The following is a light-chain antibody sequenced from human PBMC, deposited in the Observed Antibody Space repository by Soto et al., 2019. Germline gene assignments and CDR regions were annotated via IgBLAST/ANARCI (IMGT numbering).Light chain of an antibody. J-gene: IGKJ2*01. V-gene: IGKV3-15*01. Sequence: EIVMSQSPATLSVSPGERVTLSCRASQSVSSNLAWYQQKPGQAPRLLIYGASTRATGIPVRFSGSGSGTEFTLTISSLQSEDFAVYFCHQYNNWPPYTFGQGTKVDTK. CDR3: HQYNNWPPYT. CDR2: GAS. CDR1: QSVSSN.